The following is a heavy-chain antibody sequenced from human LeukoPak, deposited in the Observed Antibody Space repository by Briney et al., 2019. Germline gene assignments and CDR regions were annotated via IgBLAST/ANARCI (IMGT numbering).Heavy chain of an antibody. Sequence: PGRSLRLSCAASGFTFSSYGMHWVRQAPGKGLEWVAVISYDGSNKYYADSVKGRFTISRDNSMNTLYLQMSSLRAEDTAVYYCASGQKWLQSYYFDYWGQGTLVTVSS. V-gene: IGHV3-30*03. J-gene: IGHJ4*02. D-gene: IGHD5-24*01. CDR2: ISYDGSNK. CDR1: GFTFSSYG. CDR3: ASGQKWLQSYYFDY.